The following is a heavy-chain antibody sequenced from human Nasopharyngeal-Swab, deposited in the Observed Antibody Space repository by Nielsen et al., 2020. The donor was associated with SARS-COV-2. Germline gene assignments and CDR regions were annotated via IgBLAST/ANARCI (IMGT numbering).Heavy chain of an antibody. D-gene: IGHD3-22*01. J-gene: IGHJ3*02. CDR2: TYYRSKWYN. V-gene: IGHV6-1*01. Sequence: SETLSLTCAISGDSVSSNSAAWNWIRQSPPRGLEWLGRTYYRSKWYNDYAVSVKSRITINPDTSKNQFSLQLNSVTPEDTAVYYCARDQIYDSSGDDAFDIWGQGTMVTVSS. CDR3: ARDQIYDSSGDDAFDI. CDR1: GDSVSSNSAA.